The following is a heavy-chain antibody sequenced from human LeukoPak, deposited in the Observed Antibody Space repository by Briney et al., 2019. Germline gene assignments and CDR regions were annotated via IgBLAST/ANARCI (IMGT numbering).Heavy chain of an antibody. CDR1: GYTFNSYG. CDR3: ARVRGIVVVISAFDI. J-gene: IGHJ3*02. Sequence: ASVKVSCKSSGYTFNSYGITWVRQAPGQGLEWMGWIHTYNGHTNYAQKLQGRVTMTTDTSTSTAYMELRSLRSDDTAVYHCARVRGIVVVISAFDIWGQGTMVTVSS. D-gene: IGHD3-22*01. V-gene: IGHV1-18*01. CDR2: IHTYNGHT.